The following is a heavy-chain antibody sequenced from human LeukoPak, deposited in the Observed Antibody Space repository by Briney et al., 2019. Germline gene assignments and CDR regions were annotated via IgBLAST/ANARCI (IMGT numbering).Heavy chain of an antibody. Sequence: ASVKVSCKASGYTFTSYGISWVRQASGQGLEWMGWISAYNGNTNYAQKLQGRVTMTTDTSTSTAYMELRSLRSDDTAVYYCARGYCSGGSCSYYSRRYYYYMDVWGKGTTVTVSS. CDR2: ISAYNGNT. V-gene: IGHV1-18*01. J-gene: IGHJ6*03. CDR1: GYTFTSYG. CDR3: ARGYCSGGSCSYYSRRYYYYMDV. D-gene: IGHD2-15*01.